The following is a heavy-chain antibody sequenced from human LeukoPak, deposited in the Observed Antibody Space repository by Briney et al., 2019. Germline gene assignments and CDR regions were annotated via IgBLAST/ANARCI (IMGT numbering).Heavy chain of an antibody. CDR3: ARAGGGWDTAMATSPLYYFDY. D-gene: IGHD5-18*01. Sequence: GGSLRLSCAASGFTFSSYAMSWVRQAPGKGLEWVSAISGSGGSTYYADSVKGRFTISRDNSKNTLYLQMNSLRAEDTAVYYCARAGGGWDTAMATSPLYYFDYWGQGTLVTVSS. CDR2: ISGSGGST. CDR1: GFTFSSYA. J-gene: IGHJ4*02. V-gene: IGHV3-23*01.